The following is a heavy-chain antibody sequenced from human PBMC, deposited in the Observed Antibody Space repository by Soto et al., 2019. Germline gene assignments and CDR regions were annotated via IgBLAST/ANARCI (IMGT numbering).Heavy chain of an antibody. CDR3: AIYGGNSVYFDY. D-gene: IGHD4-17*01. CDR1: GGSISSGDYY. V-gene: IGHV4-30-4*01. J-gene: IGHJ4*02. CDR2: IYYSGST. Sequence: QVQLQESGPGLVKPSQTLSLTCTVSGGSISSGDYYWSWIRQPPGKGLEWIGYIYYSGSTYFNLSPKGRVTISVDTSKNQYSLKLRYVTAADTVVYYCAIYGGNSVYFDYWCLGKLVTVSS.